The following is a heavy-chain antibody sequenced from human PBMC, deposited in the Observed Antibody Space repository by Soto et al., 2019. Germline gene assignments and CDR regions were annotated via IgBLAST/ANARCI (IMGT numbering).Heavy chain of an antibody. D-gene: IGHD6-19*01. J-gene: IGHJ6*02. CDR1: GGTFSSYA. CDR3: ARVGWESSGWSTYGLDV. V-gene: IGHV1-69*01. Sequence: QVQLVQSGAEVTRPGSSVKVSCKASGGTFSSYAINWVRQAPGQGPEWMGGIIPIFGTLNYAQKFQGRVTITADESTSTDYMELSRLRSDDTAVYYCARVGWESSGWSTYGLDVWGQGTTVTVSS. CDR2: IIPIFGTL.